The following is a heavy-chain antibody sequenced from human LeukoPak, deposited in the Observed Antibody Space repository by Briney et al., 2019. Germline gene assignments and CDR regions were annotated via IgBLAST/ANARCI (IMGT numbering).Heavy chain of an antibody. Sequence: SESLSLTCTVSGGSISSYYWSWIRQPPGKGLEWVGYIYTSGSTNYNASLKSRVTISVDTSKNQFSLKLSSVTAADTAVYYCARHYQYYMDVWGKGTTVTVSS. CDR2: IYTSGST. V-gene: IGHV4-4*09. D-gene: IGHD3-10*01. CDR3: ARHYQYYMDV. CDR1: GGSISSYY. J-gene: IGHJ6*03.